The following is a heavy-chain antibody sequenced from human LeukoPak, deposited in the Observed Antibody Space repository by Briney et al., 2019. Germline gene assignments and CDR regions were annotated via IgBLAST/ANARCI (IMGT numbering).Heavy chain of an antibody. CDR1: GFTFSSYA. J-gene: IGHJ6*02. D-gene: IGHD3-22*01. CDR3: AKEYYYDSSGYYPIYYYYYGMDV. CDR2: ISGSGGST. V-gene: IGHV3-23*01. Sequence: PGGSLRLSCAASGFTFSSYAMSWVRQAPGKGLEWVSAISGSGGSTYYADSVKGRFTISRDNSKNTLYLQMNSLRAEDTAVYYCAKEYYYDSSGYYPIYYYYYGMDVWSQGTTVTVSS.